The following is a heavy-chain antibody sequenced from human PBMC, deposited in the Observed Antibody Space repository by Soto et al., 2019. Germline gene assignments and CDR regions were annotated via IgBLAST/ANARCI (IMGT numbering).Heavy chain of an antibody. CDR2: IVPIFGTT. CDR1: GGTFSNYA. CDR3: ARVEEVAGLYNYHGLDV. V-gene: IGHV1-69*12. Sequence: QVQLVQSGAGVKKPGSSVKVSCKVSGGTFSNYAIDWVRLAPGHGLDWMGGIVPIFGTTYHTQKFQGRATIIADASTTTAYLEMSSLRSEDTAIYYCARVEEVAGLYNYHGLDVWGQGTAVTVSS. D-gene: IGHD6-19*01. J-gene: IGHJ6*02.